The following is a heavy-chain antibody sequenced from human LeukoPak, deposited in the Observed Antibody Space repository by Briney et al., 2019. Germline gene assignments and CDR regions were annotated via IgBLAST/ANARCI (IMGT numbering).Heavy chain of an antibody. J-gene: IGHJ4*02. CDR2: ISGSGGST. V-gene: IGHV3-23*01. CDR3: AKEVSVVALFDY. CDR1: GFTFSSYA. Sequence: VGSLRLSCAASGFTFSSYAMSWVSQAPGKGMEWVSAISGSGGSTYYADSVKGRFTISSDNSKNTLYLQMNSLRAEDTAVYYCAKEVSVVALFDYWGQGTLVTVSS. D-gene: IGHD2-15*01.